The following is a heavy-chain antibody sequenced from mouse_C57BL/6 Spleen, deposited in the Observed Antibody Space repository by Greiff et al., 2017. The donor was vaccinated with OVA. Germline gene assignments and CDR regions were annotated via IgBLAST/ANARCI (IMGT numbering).Heavy chain of an antibody. D-gene: IGHD3-2*02. CDR1: GYTFTSYW. CDR2: IHPSDSDT. CDR3: AIGEGLRR. V-gene: IGHV1-74*01. Sequence: VQLQQPGAELVKPGASVKVSCKASGYTFTSYWMHWVKQRPGQGLEWIGRIHPSDSDTNSNQQFKGKATLTVAQSSSTASMQLSSLTSEDAAVYYCAIGEGLRRWGQGTTLTVSS. J-gene: IGHJ2*01.